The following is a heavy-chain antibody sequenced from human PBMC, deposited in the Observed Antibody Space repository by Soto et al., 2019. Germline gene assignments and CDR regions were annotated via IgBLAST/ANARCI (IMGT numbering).Heavy chain of an antibody. CDR1: GYTFTSYD. Sequence: ASVKVSCKASGYTFTSYDINWVRQATGQGLEWMGWMNPNSGNTGYAQKFQGRVTMTRNTSISTAYMELSSLRSEDTAVYYWARGEMTTVTTYYYYYYGMDVWGQGTTVTVSS. CDR3: ARGEMTTVTTYYYYYYGMDV. J-gene: IGHJ6*02. V-gene: IGHV1-8*01. D-gene: IGHD4-17*01. CDR2: MNPNSGNT.